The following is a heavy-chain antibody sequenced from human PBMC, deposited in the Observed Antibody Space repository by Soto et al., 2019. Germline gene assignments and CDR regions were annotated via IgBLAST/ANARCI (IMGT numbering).Heavy chain of an antibody. CDR1: GFTFRTYW. J-gene: IGHJ5*02. CDR2: IKQDGSQK. V-gene: IGHV3-7*03. D-gene: IGHD2-15*01. CDR3: ARPYCSGGSCYNWFDP. Sequence: EVQLVESGGGLVQPGGSLTVSCAASGFTFRTYWMSWVRQAPGKGLEWVANIKQDGSQKYYVDSEKGRFTIYRDNAKNSLYLQMNSLSAEDTAIYYCARPYCSGGSCYNWFDPWGQGTLVTVSS.